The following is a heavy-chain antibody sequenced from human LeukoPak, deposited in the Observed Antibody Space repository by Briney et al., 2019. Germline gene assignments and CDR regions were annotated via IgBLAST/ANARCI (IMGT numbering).Heavy chain of an antibody. J-gene: IGHJ4*02. D-gene: IGHD3-22*01. CDR3: ARDRGIYYDSSGYPGY. Sequence: GGSLRLSCAASGFTFSDYYMSWIRQAPGKGLEWVSYISSSGSTIYYADSVKGRFTISRGNAKNSLYLQMNSLRAEDTAVYYCARDRGIYYDSSGYPGYWGQGTLVTVSS. CDR1: GFTFSDYY. V-gene: IGHV3-11*01. CDR2: ISSSGSTI.